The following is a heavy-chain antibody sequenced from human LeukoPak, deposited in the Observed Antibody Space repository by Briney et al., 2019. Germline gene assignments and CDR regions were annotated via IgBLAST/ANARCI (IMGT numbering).Heavy chain of an antibody. Sequence: GGSLRLSCATSAFIFNNAWVSWVRQAPGKGLEWVGRIKSKTDGGTTDYAAPVKGRFTISRDDSKNTLYLQMNSLKTEDTAVYYCTTEYNFNYYDRSAYYYWGQGTLVTVSS. J-gene: IGHJ4*02. CDR1: AFIFNNAW. D-gene: IGHD3-22*01. CDR3: TTEYNFNYYDRSAYYY. V-gene: IGHV3-15*01. CDR2: IKSKTDGGTT.